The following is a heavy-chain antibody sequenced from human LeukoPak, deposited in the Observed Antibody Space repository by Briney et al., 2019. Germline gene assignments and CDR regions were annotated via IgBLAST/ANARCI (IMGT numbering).Heavy chain of an antibody. J-gene: IGHJ4*02. V-gene: IGHV3-30-3*01. CDR3: ARGSSGWYPSY. CDR1: EFTFSSYA. Sequence: PGGSLRLSCAASEFTFSSYAMHWVRQAPGKGLEWVAVISYDGSNKYYADSVKGRFTISRDNSKNTLYLQMNSLRAEDTAVYYCARGSSGWYPSYWGQGTLVTVSS. CDR2: ISYDGSNK. D-gene: IGHD6-19*01.